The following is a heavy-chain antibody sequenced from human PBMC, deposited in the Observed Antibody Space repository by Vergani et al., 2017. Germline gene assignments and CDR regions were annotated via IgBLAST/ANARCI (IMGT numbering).Heavy chain of an antibody. D-gene: IGHD1-1*01. CDR2: IRSKANDYAT. V-gene: IGHV3-73*02. CDR1: GFTFSGSA. CDR3: VRVKGSNWNDHLYDI. J-gene: IGHJ3*02. Sequence: EELLVQSGGGLVQPGGSLKLSCVASGFTFSGSAIHWVRQSSGKGLEWLGRIRSKANDYATEYSVSVRGRFTISRDDSKCYLYLQMNSLQTEDTALYYCVRVKGSNWNDHLYDIWGQGTLVTVSS.